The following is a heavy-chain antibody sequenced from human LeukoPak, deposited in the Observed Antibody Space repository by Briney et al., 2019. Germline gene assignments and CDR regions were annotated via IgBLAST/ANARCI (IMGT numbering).Heavy chain of an antibody. CDR3: ARDRGLYGSGGLDY. CDR1: GGSISSGGYS. Sequence: SETLSLTCAVSGGSISSGGYSWRWIRQPPGKGLEWIGYIYHSGSTYYNPSLKSRVTISVDRSKNQFSLKLSSVTAADTAVYYCARDRGLYGSGGLDYWGQGTLVTVSS. D-gene: IGHD3-10*01. V-gene: IGHV4-30-2*01. CDR2: IYHSGST. J-gene: IGHJ4*02.